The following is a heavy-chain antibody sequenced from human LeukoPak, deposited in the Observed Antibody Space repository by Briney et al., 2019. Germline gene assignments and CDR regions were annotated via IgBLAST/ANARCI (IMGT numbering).Heavy chain of an antibody. CDR1: GFSFSHFW. V-gene: IGHV3-74*01. CDR3: AKDLHEIAADY. D-gene: IGHD2-21*01. Sequence: GGSLRLSCAASGFSFSHFWMHWVPHAPGKGVVWISRIKGDGISTNYADPVKGRFTISRDNDKNTVYLQMNSLRAEDTAVYYCAKDLHEIAADYWGQGTPVTVSS. CDR2: IKGDGIST. J-gene: IGHJ4*02.